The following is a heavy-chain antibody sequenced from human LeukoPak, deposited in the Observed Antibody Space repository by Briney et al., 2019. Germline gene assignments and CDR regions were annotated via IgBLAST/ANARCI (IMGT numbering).Heavy chain of an antibody. V-gene: IGHV1-69*05. CDR3: ASEPRHGVIVVVI. CDR2: IIPIFGTA. D-gene: IGHD3-22*01. CDR1: GGTFSSYA. Sequence: ASVKVSCKASGGTFSSYAISWVRQAPGQGLEWMGGIIPIFGTANYAQKFQGRVTITTDESTSTAYMELSSLRSEDTAVYYCASEPRHGVIVVVIWDQGTLVTVSS. J-gene: IGHJ4*02.